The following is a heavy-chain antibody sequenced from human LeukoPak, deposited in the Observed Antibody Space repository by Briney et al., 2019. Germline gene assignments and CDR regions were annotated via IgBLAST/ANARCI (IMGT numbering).Heavy chain of an antibody. CDR3: ARDRTLIAAAGDDAFDI. Sequence: GGSLRLSCAASGFTFSSYSMNWVRQAPGKGLEWVSSISSSSSYIYYADSVKGRFTISRDNAKNSLYLQMNSLRAEDTAVYYCARDRTLIAAAGDDAFDIWGQGTMVTVSS. CDR2: ISSSSSYI. CDR1: GFTFSSYS. J-gene: IGHJ3*02. V-gene: IGHV3-21*01. D-gene: IGHD6-13*01.